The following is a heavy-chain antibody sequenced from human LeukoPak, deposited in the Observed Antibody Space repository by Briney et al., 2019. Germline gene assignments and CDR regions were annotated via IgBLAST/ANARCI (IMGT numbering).Heavy chain of an antibody. D-gene: IGHD3-22*01. CDR3: ASQYDSSGYDY. CDR2: IKQDGSEK. V-gene: IGHV3-7*01. Sequence: GGSLRLSCAASGFTFSSYWMSWVRQAPGKGLEWVANIKQDGSEKYYVDSVKGRFTISRDNSKNTLYLQMNSLRAEDTAVYYCASQYDSSGYDYWGQGTLVTVSS. CDR1: GFTFSSYW. J-gene: IGHJ4*02.